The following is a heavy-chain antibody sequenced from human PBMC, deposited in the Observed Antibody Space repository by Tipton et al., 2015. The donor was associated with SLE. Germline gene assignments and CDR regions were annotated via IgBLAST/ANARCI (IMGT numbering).Heavy chain of an antibody. CDR3: ARGRSGYDY. CDR2: IYYSGST. CDR1: GGSISSHY. V-gene: IGHV4-59*11. Sequence: LRLSCTVSGGSISSHYWSWIRQPPGKGLEWIGYIYYSGSTNYNPSLKSRVTISVDRSKNQFSLKVRSVTAADTAVYYCARGRSGYDYWGQGTPVTVSS. D-gene: IGHD3-3*01. J-gene: IGHJ4*02.